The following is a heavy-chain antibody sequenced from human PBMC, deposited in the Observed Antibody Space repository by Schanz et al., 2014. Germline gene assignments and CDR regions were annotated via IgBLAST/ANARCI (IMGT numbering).Heavy chain of an antibody. CDR3: ARRVVPATMGLYFDL. CDR2: IYSSGIA. V-gene: IGHV4-59*08. CDR1: GGSMDTHY. J-gene: IGHJ4*02. Sequence: QVQLQESGPGLVKPSETLSLMCTVSGGSMDTHYWGWIRQPPGKGLEWIAFIYSSGIANYNPSLEGRVTISVDPPKTHFSLGLPSGTAADTATYYCARRVVPATMGLYFDLWGQGTLVTVSS. D-gene: IGHD2-21*01.